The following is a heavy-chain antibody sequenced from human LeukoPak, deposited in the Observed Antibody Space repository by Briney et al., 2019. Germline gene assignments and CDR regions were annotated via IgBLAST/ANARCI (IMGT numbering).Heavy chain of an antibody. D-gene: IGHD6-13*01. CDR3: AGSSSWYYFHMDV. Sequence: GESLKISCKGSGYSFTSYWIGWGRQMPGKGLEWMGIIYPGDSDTRYSPSFQGQVTISADKSISTAYLQWSSLKASDTAMYYCAGSSSWYYFHMDVWGKGTTVTVSS. J-gene: IGHJ6*03. CDR1: GYSFTSYW. V-gene: IGHV5-51*01. CDR2: IYPGDSDT.